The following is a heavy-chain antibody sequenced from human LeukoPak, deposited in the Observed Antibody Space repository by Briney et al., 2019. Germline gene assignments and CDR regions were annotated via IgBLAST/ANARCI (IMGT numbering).Heavy chain of an antibody. D-gene: IGHD2-2*01. J-gene: IGHJ4*02. CDR3: ARDRCSSTSCYVDY. CDR2: IRYDGTNK. Sequence: GGSLRLSCAASGFNFRSYGMHWVRQAPGKGLEWAAFIRYDGTNKNYGDSVKGRFTISRDNSKYRLYLQMNSLRGEDTAVYYCARDRCSSTSCYVDYWGQGTRVTVSS. CDR1: GFNFRSYG. V-gene: IGHV3-30*02.